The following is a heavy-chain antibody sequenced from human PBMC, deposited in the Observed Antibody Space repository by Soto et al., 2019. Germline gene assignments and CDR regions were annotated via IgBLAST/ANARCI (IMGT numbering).Heavy chain of an antibody. Sequence: EVQLLDSGGGLVQPGGSPRLSCAASGFTFSGYALTSVRQAPGKGLEWVSAISGGGDATFYADSAKGRFTISTDNSKNTLYLQMNTLRAEDTAVYYCARKVSGSTGRPDLWYFDLWGRGTLVTVSS. CDR3: ARKVSGSTGRPDLWYFDL. J-gene: IGHJ2*01. CDR2: ISGGGDAT. CDR1: GFTFSGYA. V-gene: IGHV3-23*01. D-gene: IGHD3-10*01.